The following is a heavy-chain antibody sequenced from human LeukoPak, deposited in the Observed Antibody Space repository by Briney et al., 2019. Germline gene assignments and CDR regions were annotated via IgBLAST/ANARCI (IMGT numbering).Heavy chain of an antibody. CDR1: GYTFTSYD. V-gene: IGHV1-8*03. Sequence: ASVKVSXKASGYTFTSYDINWVRQANGQGLEWIGWMNPNSGNTGYAQKFQGRVTITRNTSISTAYMELSSLRSEDTAVYYCARGYCSSTSCRGGWFDPWGQGTLVTVSS. D-gene: IGHD2-2*01. CDR3: ARGYCSSTSCRGGWFDP. CDR2: MNPNSGNT. J-gene: IGHJ5*02.